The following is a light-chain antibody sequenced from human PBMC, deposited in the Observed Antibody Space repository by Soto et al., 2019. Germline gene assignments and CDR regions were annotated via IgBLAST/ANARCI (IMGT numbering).Light chain of an antibody. V-gene: IGKV3-20*01. J-gene: IGKJ3*01. CDR1: QSVSSSY. CDR3: QQYGSSPPFT. CDR2: GAS. Sequence: EIVLTQSPGTLSLSPGERATLSCRASQSVSSSYLAWYQQKPGQAPRLLIYGASIRATGIPDRFSGSGSVSDFPLIIRSLEAEVFAVYCCQQYGSSPPFTFGPVTKVDIK.